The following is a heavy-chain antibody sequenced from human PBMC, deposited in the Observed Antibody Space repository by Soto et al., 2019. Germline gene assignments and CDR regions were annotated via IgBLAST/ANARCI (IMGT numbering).Heavy chain of an antibody. CDR2: IYYSGST. CDR1: GGSISSSSYY. D-gene: IGHD4-17*01. CDR3: ARGFPTVVTVDY. Sequence: QLQLQESGPGLVKPSETLSLTCTVSGGSISSSSYYWGWIRQPPGKGLEWIGSIYYSGSTYYNPSLESRVTISVDTSKNQFSLKLSSVTAADTAVYYCARGFPTVVTVDYWGQGTLVTVSS. J-gene: IGHJ4*02. V-gene: IGHV4-39*01.